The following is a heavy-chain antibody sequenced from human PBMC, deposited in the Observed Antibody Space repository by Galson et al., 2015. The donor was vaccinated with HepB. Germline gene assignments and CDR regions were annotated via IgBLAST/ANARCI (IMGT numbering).Heavy chain of an antibody. J-gene: IGHJ4*02. D-gene: IGHD2-15*01. CDR3: ARLSSPTEDIVVVVAATESFFDY. CDR1: GGSFSGYY. Sequence: SETLSLTCAVYGGSFSGYYWSWIRQPPGKGLEWIGEINHSGSTNYNPSLKSRVTISVDTSKNQFSLKLSSVTAADTAVYYCARLSSPTEDIVVVVAATESFFDYWGQGTLVTVSS. V-gene: IGHV4-34*01. CDR2: INHSGST.